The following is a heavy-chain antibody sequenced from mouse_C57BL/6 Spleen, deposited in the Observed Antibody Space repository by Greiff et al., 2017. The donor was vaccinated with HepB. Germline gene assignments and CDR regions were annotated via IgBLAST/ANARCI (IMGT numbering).Heavy chain of an antibody. J-gene: IGHJ3*01. D-gene: IGHD1-1*01. CDR3: ARRGYGSSRWFAY. V-gene: IGHV1-55*01. CDR1: GYTFTSYW. Sequence: VQLQQPGAELVKPGASVKMSCKASGYTFTSYWITWVKQRPGQGLEWIGDIYPGSGSTNYNEKFKSKATLTVDTSSSTAYMQLSSLTSEDSAVYYCARRGYGSSRWFAYWGQGTLVTVSA. CDR2: IYPGSGST.